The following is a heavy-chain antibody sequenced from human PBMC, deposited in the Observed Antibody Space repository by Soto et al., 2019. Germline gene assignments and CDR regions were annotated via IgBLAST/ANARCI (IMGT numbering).Heavy chain of an antibody. J-gene: IGHJ4*02. Sequence: QITLKESGPTLVKPTQTLTLTCTFSGFSLSTSGVGVGWIRQPPGKALEWLALIYWDDDKRYSPSLKSRLTLTNDTSKNQVVLTMTNMDPVDTATYYCAHIVTVTTEHSFDYWGQGTLVTVSS. CDR3: AHIVTVTTEHSFDY. CDR1: GFSLSTSGVG. CDR2: IYWDDDK. V-gene: IGHV2-5*02. D-gene: IGHD4-17*01.